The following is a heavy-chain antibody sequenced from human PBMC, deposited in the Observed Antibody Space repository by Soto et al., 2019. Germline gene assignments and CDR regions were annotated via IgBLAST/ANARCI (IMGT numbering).Heavy chain of an antibody. CDR3: ARDAEETTVTTFAFDI. D-gene: IGHD4-17*01. Sequence: QVQLVESGGGVVQPGRSLRLSCAASGFTFSSYAMHWVRQAPGKGLEWVAVISYDGSNKYYADSVKGRFTISRDNSKNTLYLQMNSLRAEDTAVYYCARDAEETTVTTFAFDIWGQGTMVTVSS. CDR1: GFTFSSYA. J-gene: IGHJ3*02. CDR2: ISYDGSNK. V-gene: IGHV3-30-3*01.